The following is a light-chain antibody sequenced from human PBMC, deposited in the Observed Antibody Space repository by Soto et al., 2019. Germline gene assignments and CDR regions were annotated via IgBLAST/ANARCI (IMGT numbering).Light chain of an antibody. Sequence: RVMPQSPATLSVSPGERTTLSCRASQSVGNNLAWYQQKPGQAPRLLIYGAYTRATGIPARFSGSGSGTDFTLTISSLEPEDFAVYYCQQRSNWPPFTFGQGTRLEIK. CDR1: QSVGNN. V-gene: IGKV3-15*01. CDR3: QQRSNWPPFT. J-gene: IGKJ5*01. CDR2: GAY.